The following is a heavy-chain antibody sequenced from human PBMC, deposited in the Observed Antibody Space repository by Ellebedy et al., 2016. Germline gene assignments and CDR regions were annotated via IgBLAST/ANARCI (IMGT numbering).Heavy chain of an antibody. D-gene: IGHD6-19*01. CDR2: IKQDGSEK. Sequence: GESLKISCAASGFTFSSYWMSWVRQAPGKGLEWVANIKQDGSEKYYVDSVKGRFTISRDNSKNTLYLQMSSLRAEDTAVYYCVKWGPYSSGWYVGEVGDYWGQGTLVTVSS. CDR1: GFTFSSYW. CDR3: VKWGPYSSGWYVGEVGDY. V-gene: IGHV3-7*02. J-gene: IGHJ4*02.